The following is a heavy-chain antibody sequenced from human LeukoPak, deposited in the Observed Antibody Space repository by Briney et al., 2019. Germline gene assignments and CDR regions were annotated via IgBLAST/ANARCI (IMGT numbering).Heavy chain of an antibody. CDR2: IIPIFGTA. CDR3: ARCPVRFYDSSGYFDY. CDR1: GYSFTDYY. Sequence: SVKVSCKTSGYSFTDYYMHWVRQAPGQGLEWMGGIIPIFGTANYAQKFQGRVTITTDESTSTAYMELSSLGSEDTAVYYCARCPVRFYDSSGYFDYWGQGTLVTVSS. J-gene: IGHJ4*02. D-gene: IGHD3-22*01. V-gene: IGHV1-69*05.